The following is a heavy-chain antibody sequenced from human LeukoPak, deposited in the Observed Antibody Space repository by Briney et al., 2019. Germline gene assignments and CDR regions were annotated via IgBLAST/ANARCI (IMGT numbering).Heavy chain of an antibody. V-gene: IGHV3-48*03. CDR1: GFTFSSYE. D-gene: IGHD6-25*01. CDR2: ISSSGSTI. Sequence: PGGSLRLSCAASGFTFSSYEMNWVRQAPGKGLEWVSYISSSGSTIYYADSVKGRFTISRDNAKNSLYLQMNSLRAEDTAVYYCAKIIAALNLNDAFDIWGQGTMVTVSS. J-gene: IGHJ3*02. CDR3: AKIIAALNLNDAFDI.